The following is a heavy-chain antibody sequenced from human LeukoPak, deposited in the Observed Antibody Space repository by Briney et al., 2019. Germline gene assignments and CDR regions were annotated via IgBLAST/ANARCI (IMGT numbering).Heavy chain of an antibody. CDR3: ATAKHYYGSGSRETYFDY. CDR1: GASITSYY. Sequence: PSETLSPTCTVSGASITSYYWNWIRQPPGKGLEWIGYFYYSGSDNYNPSPKSRITISVDTSKNQFSLKLSSVTAADTAVYYCATAKHYYGSGSRETYFDYWGQGTLVTVSS. J-gene: IGHJ4*02. CDR2: FYYSGSD. D-gene: IGHD3-10*01. V-gene: IGHV4-59*01.